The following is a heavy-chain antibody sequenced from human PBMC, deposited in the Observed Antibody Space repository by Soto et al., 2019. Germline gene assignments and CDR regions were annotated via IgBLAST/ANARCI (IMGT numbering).Heavy chain of an antibody. CDR3: ARLRRADYYDSSGLEFDY. CDR2: IIPIFGTA. CDR1: GGTFSSYA. J-gene: IGHJ4*02. V-gene: IGHV1-69*13. Sequence: SVKVSCKASGGTFSSYAISWVRQAPGQGLEWMGGIIPIFGTANYAQKFQGRVTITADESTSTAYMELSSLRSEDTAVYYCARLRRADYYDSSGLEFDYWGQGTLVTVS. D-gene: IGHD3-22*01.